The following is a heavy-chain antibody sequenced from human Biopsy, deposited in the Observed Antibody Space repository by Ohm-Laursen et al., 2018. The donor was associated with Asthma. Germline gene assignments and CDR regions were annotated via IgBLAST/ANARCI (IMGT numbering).Heavy chain of an antibody. CDR1: GYTFIGCP. J-gene: IGHJ5*02. CDR2: INPNSGGT. D-gene: IGHD6-13*01. CDR3: ARGQKSAGDRWFDP. Sequence: SAKVSCKASGYTFIGCPIHWMRQAPGQGLEWMGRINPNSGGTNYAQKFQGRVTMTKDTSISTAYMEVSRLRSDDTAVYYCARGQKSAGDRWFDPWGQGTLVTVSS. V-gene: IGHV1-2*06.